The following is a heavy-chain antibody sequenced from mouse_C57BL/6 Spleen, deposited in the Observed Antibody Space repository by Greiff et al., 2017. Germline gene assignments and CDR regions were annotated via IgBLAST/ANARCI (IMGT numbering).Heavy chain of an antibody. CDR2: ISYDGSN. D-gene: IGHD1-1*02. V-gene: IGHV3-6*01. Sequence: DVQLQESGPGLVKPSQSLSLTCSVTGYSITSGYYWNWIRQFPGNKLEWMGYISYDGSNNYNPSLKNRISITRDTSKNQFFLKLNSVTTEDTATYYCARGGGGLVPYWYFDVWGTGTTVTVSS. CDR1: GYSITSGYY. J-gene: IGHJ1*03. CDR3: ARGGGGLVPYWYFDV.